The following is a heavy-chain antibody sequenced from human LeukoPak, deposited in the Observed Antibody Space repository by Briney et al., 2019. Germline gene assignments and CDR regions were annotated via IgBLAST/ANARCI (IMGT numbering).Heavy chain of an antibody. CDR2: IFYGGST. Sequence: SETLSLTCTVSGGSISSTSYYWGWIRQPPGKGLGWIGNIFYGGSTYYNPSLRSRVTISLDASKNQFSLKLTSVTAADTAVYYCARLPRRDGYNDAFDIWGQGTMVTVSS. CDR3: ARLPRRDGYNDAFDI. CDR1: GGSISSTSYY. D-gene: IGHD5-24*01. J-gene: IGHJ3*02. V-gene: IGHV4-39*01.